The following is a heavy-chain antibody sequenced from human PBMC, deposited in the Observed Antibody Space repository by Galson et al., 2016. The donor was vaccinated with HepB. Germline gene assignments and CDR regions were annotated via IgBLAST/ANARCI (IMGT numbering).Heavy chain of an antibody. Sequence: SVKVSCKASGYPFSNYATHWLRQAPGQSLEWMGWINAGGGGTKYSQKFQGRLSITRDTSANIAYVELSGLRFEDTAVYFCARSTKITTIIVLIAGGAFDIWGQGTVVTVSS. CDR3: ARSTKITTIIVLIAGGAFDI. D-gene: IGHD2/OR15-2a*01. J-gene: IGHJ3*02. CDR1: GYPFSNYA. V-gene: IGHV1-3*01. CDR2: INAGGGGT.